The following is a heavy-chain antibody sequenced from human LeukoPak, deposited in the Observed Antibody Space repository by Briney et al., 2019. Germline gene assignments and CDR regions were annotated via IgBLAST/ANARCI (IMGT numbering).Heavy chain of an antibody. CDR2: INQDGSDK. CDR3: ARDGDCSGYYSFSFVY. J-gene: IGHJ4*02. V-gene: IGHV3-7*01. CDR1: GYTFSRYW. D-gene: IGHD3-22*01. Sequence: GGSLRLSCVASGYTFSRYWMSWVRQAPGKGLEWVADINQDGSDKYYADTVKGRFTISKDNSKNTLYLQMNSLRAEDTAVYYCARDGDCSGYYSFSFVYWGQGTLVTVSS.